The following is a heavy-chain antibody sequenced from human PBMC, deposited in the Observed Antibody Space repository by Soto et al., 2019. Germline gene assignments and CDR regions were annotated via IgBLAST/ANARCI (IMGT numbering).Heavy chain of an antibody. CDR3: ARLPAAISLYSSIHEFDY. CDR2: INHSGST. CDR1: GGSFSGYY. V-gene: IGHV4-34*01. Sequence: SETLSLTCAVYGGSFSGYYWSWIRQPPGKGLEWIGEINHSGSTNYNPSLKSRVTISVDTSKNQFSLKLSSVTAADTAVYYCARLPAAISLYSSIHEFDYWGQGTLVTVSS. J-gene: IGHJ4*02. D-gene: IGHD2-2*01.